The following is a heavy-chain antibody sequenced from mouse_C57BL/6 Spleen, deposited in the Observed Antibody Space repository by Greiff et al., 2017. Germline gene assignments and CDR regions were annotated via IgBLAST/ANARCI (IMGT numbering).Heavy chain of an antibody. CDR1: GYAFSSYW. Sequence: VQLQESGAELVKPGASVKISCKASGYAFSSYWMNWVKQRPGKGLEWIGQIYPGDGDTNYNGKFKGKATLTADKSSSTAYMQLSSLTSEDSAVYFCARWGDGYLAWFAYWGQGTLVTVSA. D-gene: IGHD2-3*01. CDR3: ARWGDGYLAWFAY. CDR2: IYPGDGDT. J-gene: IGHJ3*01. V-gene: IGHV1-80*01.